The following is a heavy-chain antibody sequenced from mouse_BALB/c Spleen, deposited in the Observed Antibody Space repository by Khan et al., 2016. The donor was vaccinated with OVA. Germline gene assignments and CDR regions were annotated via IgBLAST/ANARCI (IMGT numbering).Heavy chain of an antibody. J-gene: IGHJ2*01. CDR1: GYSITSDYA. CDR2: ISYSGRT. CDR3: ARSVTITTVVATDFDY. Sequence: EVQLQESGPGLVKPSQSLSLTCTVTGYSITSDYAWNWIRQFPGNKLEWMGYISYSGRTSYNPSLKSRISITRDPSKNQFFLQLNSVTTEDTATXYWARSVTITTVVATDFDYWGRGTTLTVSS. V-gene: IGHV3-2*02. D-gene: IGHD1-1*01.